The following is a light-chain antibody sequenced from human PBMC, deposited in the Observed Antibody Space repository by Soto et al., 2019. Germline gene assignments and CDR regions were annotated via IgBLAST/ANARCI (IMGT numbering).Light chain of an antibody. CDR2: EVS. CDR1: SSDVGRYNY. V-gene: IGLV2-14*01. Sequence: QSVLTQPASVSGSPGQSITISCTGTSSDVGRYNYVSWYQQHPGKAPKLMIYEVSNRPSGVSNRFSGSKSGNTASLTISGLQAEDEADSYCSSDTSTSAVLFGGGTKVTVL. J-gene: IGLJ2*01. CDR3: SSDTSTSAVL.